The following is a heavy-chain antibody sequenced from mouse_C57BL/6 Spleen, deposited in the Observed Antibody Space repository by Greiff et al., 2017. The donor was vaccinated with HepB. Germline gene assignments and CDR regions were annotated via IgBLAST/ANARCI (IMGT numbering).Heavy chain of an antibody. CDR1: GYTFTDYN. D-gene: IGHD2-5*01. Sequence: EVQLQQSGPELVKPGASVKIPCKASGYTFTDYNMDWVKQSHGKSLEWIGDINPNNGGTIYNQKFKGKATLTVDKSSSTAYMELRSLTSEATAVYYCARPAYYSNYKDTSYAMDYWGQGTSVTVSS. V-gene: IGHV1-18*01. CDR2: INPNNGGT. J-gene: IGHJ4*01. CDR3: ARPAYYSNYKDTSYAMDY.